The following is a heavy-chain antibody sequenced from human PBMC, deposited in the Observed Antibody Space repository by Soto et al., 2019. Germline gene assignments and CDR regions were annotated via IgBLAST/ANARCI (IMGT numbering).Heavy chain of an antibody. V-gene: IGHV1-69*13. J-gene: IGHJ6*02. CDR3: ARCGGSGWRNYYYYGMDV. CDR2: IIPIFGTA. D-gene: IGHD6-19*01. CDR1: GGTFSSYA. Sequence: SVKVSCKASGGTFSSYAISWVRQAPGQGLEWMGGIIPIFGTANYAQKFQGRVTITADESTSTAYMELSSLRSEDTAVYYCARCGGSGWRNYYYYGMDVWGQGTTVTVSS.